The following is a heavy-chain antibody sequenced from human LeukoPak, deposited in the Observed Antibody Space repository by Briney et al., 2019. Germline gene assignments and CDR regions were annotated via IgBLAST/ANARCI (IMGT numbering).Heavy chain of an antibody. Sequence: SETLSLTCTVSGGSISSSSYYWGWIRQPPGKGLEWIGSIYYSGSTYYNPSLKSRVTIAVDTSKNQFSLKLSSVTAADTAVYYCARYKVVTAPFDYWGQGTLVTVSS. D-gene: IGHD2-21*02. CDR1: GGSISSSSYY. CDR2: IYYSGST. J-gene: IGHJ4*02. V-gene: IGHV4-39*07. CDR3: ARYKVVTAPFDY.